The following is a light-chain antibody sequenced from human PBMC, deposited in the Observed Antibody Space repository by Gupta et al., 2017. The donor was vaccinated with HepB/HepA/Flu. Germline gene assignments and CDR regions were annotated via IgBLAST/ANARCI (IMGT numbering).Light chain of an antibody. CDR2: HND. V-gene: IGLV1-47*01. CDR3: AAGDERRSGWV. J-gene: IGLJ3*02. CDR1: SSNIGRNY. Sequence: QSVVTQSPSQSGTPGQRVTISCSGSSSNIGRNYVCWYQQLPGTAPKLLICHNDQRPSGVPDRFSASKAGTSASLVISGLRSEDDADYYCAAGDERRSGWVFGGGTKLTVL.